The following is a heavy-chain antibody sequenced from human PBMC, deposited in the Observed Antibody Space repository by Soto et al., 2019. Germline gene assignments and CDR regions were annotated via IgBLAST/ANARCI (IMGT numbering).Heavy chain of an antibody. V-gene: IGHV3-33*01. Sequence: PGGSLRLSCAASGFTFRSYGMHWVRQAPGKGLEWVAVIWYDGSNKYYADSVKGRFTISRDNSKNTLYLQMNSLRAEDTAVYYCARDPSLPGIAAAGPEVYYYGMDVWGQGTTVTVSS. CDR3: ARDPSLPGIAAAGPEVYYYGMDV. CDR2: IWYDGSNK. CDR1: GFTFRSYG. J-gene: IGHJ6*02. D-gene: IGHD6-13*01.